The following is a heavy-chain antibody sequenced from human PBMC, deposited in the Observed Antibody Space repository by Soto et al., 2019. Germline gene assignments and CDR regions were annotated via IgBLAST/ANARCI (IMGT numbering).Heavy chain of an antibody. CDR3: ARGGLTDTAMVKSVPYYYYGMDV. CDR2: INHSGST. D-gene: IGHD5-18*01. Sequence: SETLSLTCAVYGGSFSGYYWSWIRQPPGKGLEWIGEINHSGSTNYNPSLKSRVTISVDTSKNQFSLKLSSVTAADTAVYYCARGGLTDTAMVKSVPYYYYGMDVWGQGTTVTVSS. J-gene: IGHJ6*02. V-gene: IGHV4-34*01. CDR1: GGSFSGYY.